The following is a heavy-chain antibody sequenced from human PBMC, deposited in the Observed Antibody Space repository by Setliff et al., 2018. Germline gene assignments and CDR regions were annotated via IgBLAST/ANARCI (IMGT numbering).Heavy chain of an antibody. V-gene: IGHV4-34*01. CDR1: GGSFSGYV. CDR2: INHAGRT. J-gene: IGHJ4*02. Sequence: PSETLSLTCAVYGGSFSGYVWTFIRQSPGKGLEWIGEINHAGRTNYNPSLGSRVSILVDTSKNQFSLKLTSATVADTAVYYCVRGLQAGSWEPYYFDSWGWGTLVTVSS. CDR3: VRGLQAGSWEPYYFDS. D-gene: IGHD3-10*01.